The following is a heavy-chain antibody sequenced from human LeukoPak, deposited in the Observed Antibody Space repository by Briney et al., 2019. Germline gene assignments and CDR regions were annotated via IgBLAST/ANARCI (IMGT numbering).Heavy chain of an antibody. CDR2: INPNSGGT. CDR1: GYTFTGYY. J-gene: IGHJ6*03. CDR3: ASNSVNMWHYYMDV. Sequence: ASVTVSCKASGYTFTGYYMHWVRQAPGQGLEWMGWINPNSGGTNYAQKFQGRVTMTRDTSISTAYMELSRLRSDDTAVYYCASNSVNMWHYYMDVWGKGTTVTVSS. V-gene: IGHV1-2*02. D-gene: IGHD5/OR15-5a*01.